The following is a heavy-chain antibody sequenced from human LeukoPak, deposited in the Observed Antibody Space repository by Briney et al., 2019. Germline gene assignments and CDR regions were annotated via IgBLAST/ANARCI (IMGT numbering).Heavy chain of an antibody. CDR2: IYRDGST. V-gene: IGHV3-53*01. D-gene: IGHD3-10*01. Sequence: GGSLRLSCAASGLTVSSNYMSWVRQGPGKGLEWVSSIYRDGSTYYADSVKGRFTISRDNSKNTVYLQMNSLGAEDTAVYYCARDQGLGHYFDSWGQGTLVTVSS. CDR1: GLTVSSNY. CDR3: ARDQGLGHYFDS. J-gene: IGHJ4*02.